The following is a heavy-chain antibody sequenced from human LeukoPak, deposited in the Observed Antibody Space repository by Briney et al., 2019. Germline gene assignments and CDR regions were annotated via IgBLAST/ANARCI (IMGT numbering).Heavy chain of an antibody. V-gene: IGHV3-53*01. CDR1: GFTVSSNY. CDR3: ARSIPYYLDY. J-gene: IGHJ4*02. Sequence: XGSLRLSCAASGFTVSSNYMSWVRQAPGKGLEWVSVIYSGGSTYYADSVKGRFTISRDNSKNTLYLQMNSLRAEDTAVYYCARSIPYYLDYWGQGTLVTVSS. D-gene: IGHD2-2*02. CDR2: IYSGGST.